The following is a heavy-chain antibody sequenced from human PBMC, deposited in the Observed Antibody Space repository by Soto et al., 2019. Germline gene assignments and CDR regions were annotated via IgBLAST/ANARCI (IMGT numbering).Heavy chain of an antibody. J-gene: IGHJ4*02. CDR1: GFTFSSYS. V-gene: IGHV3-21*01. CDR2: ISSSSSYI. CDR3: AGTRGHDYIWGSYRLNS. D-gene: IGHD3-16*02. Sequence: GGSLRLSCAASGFTFSSYSMNWVRQAPGKGLEWVSSISSSSSYIYYADSVKGRFTISRDNAKNSLYLQMNSLRAEDTAVYYCAGTRGHDYIWGSYRLNSRGQGTLVTVSS.